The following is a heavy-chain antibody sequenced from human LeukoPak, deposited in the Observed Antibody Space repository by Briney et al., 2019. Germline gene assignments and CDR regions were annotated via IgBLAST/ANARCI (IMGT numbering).Heavy chain of an antibody. V-gene: IGHV4-34*01. CDR3: ARVVRDFWSGTFEAVGYYFDY. CDR1: GFTFSSYW. CDR2: INHSGST. J-gene: IGHJ4*02. D-gene: IGHD3-3*01. Sequence: GSLRLSRAASGFTFSSYWMSWIRQPPGKGLEWIGEINHSGSTNYNPSLKSRVTISVDTSQNQFSLKLSSVTAADTAVYYCARVVRDFWSGTFEAVGYYFDYWGQGTLVTVSS.